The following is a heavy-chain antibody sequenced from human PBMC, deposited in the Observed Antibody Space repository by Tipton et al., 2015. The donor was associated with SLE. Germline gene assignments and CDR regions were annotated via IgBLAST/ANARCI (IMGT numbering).Heavy chain of an antibody. CDR2: ISYDGSNK. J-gene: IGHJ4*02. V-gene: IGHV3-30*04. CDR1: GFTFSSYA. CDR3: ARERYCSGGSCFDY. D-gene: IGHD2-15*01. Sequence: SLRLSCAASGFTFSSYAMHWVRQAPGKGLEWVAVISYDGSNKYYADSVKGRFTISRDNSKNTLYLQMNSLRAEGTAVYYCARERYCSGGSCFDYWGQGTLVTVSS.